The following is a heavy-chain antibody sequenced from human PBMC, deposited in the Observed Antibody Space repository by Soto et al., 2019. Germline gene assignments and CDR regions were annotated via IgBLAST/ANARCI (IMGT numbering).Heavy chain of an antibody. D-gene: IGHD3-3*01. CDR3: ARAPRYYDFWSGYPNRYYYYYGMDV. J-gene: IGHJ6*02. V-gene: IGHV1-18*01. Sequence: QVQLVQSGAEVKKPGASVKVSCKASGYTFTSYGISWVRQAPGQGLEWMGWISAYNGNTNYAQKLQGRVTMTTDTSKSTAYMELRRLRSDDTAVYYCARAPRYYDFWSGYPNRYYYYYGMDVWGQGTTVTVSS. CDR1: GYTFTSYG. CDR2: ISAYNGNT.